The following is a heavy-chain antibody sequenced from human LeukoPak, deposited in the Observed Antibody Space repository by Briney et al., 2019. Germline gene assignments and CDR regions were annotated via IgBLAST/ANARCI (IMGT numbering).Heavy chain of an antibody. CDR1: GFTFDDYG. J-gene: IGHJ4*02. CDR3: ARYGGLGTGVC. V-gene: IGHV3-20*04. CDR2: INWNGGST. D-gene: IGHD4-23*01. Sequence: GGSLRLSCAASGFTFDDYGMSWVRQAPGRGLDWVSGINWNGGSTGYADSVKGRFTISRDNAKNSLYLQMNSLRAEDTALYYCARYGGLGTGVCWGQGTLVTVSS.